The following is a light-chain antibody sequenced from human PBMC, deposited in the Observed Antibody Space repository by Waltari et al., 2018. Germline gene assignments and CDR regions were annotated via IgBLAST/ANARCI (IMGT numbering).Light chain of an antibody. CDR3: SSYAGSNNFVV. CDR2: AVN. J-gene: IGLJ2*01. Sequence: QSALTQPPSASGSPGQSVTISCTGTSRDVGGYDYVSLYQPHPGKAPKLMIFAVNKWPSGVLDRFSGSKSGNTASLTISGLQPEDEAYYYCSSYAGSNNFVVFGGGTKLTVL. V-gene: IGLV2-8*01. CDR1: SRDVGGYDY.